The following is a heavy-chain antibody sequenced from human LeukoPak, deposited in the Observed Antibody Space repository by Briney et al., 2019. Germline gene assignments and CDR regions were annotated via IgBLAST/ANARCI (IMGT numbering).Heavy chain of an antibody. CDR2: IRYDGSNK. V-gene: IGHV3-30*02. CDR1: GFTFSSYG. Sequence: GSLRLSCAASGFTFSSYGMHWVRQAPGKGLEWVAFIRYDGSNKYYADSVKGRFTISRDNSKNTLYLQMNSLRAEDTAVYYCSWEWNDGGVRSYYFDYWGQGTLVTVSS. CDR3: SWEWNDGGVRSYYFDY. D-gene: IGHD1-1*01. J-gene: IGHJ4*02.